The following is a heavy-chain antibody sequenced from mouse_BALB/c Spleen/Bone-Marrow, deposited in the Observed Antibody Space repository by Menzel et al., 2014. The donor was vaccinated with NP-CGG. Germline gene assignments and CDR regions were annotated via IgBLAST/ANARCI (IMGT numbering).Heavy chain of an antibody. CDR2: INADSSTK. D-gene: IGHD2-4*01. Sequence: EVKLMESGGGLVQPGGSLKLSCAASGFDFSRYWMSWVRQAPGKGLEWIGEINADSSTKKYTPSLKDKFIISRDNAKNTLYLQMSKVRYEDTALYYCARPRDYYGYFDVWSAGTTVTVSS. J-gene: IGHJ1*01. CDR1: GFDFSRYW. V-gene: IGHV4-1*02. CDR3: ARPRDYYGYFDV.